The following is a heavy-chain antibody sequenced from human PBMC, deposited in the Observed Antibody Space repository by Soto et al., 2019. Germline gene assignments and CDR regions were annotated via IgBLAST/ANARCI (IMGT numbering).Heavy chain of an antibody. Sequence: HGESLKISCKGSGYSFTSYWIGWVRQMPGKGLEWMGIIYPGDSDTRYSPSFQGQVTISADKSISTAYLQWSSLKASDTAMYYCARNRLTGYYVDDAFDIWGQGTMVTVSS. V-gene: IGHV5-51*01. CDR2: IYPGDSDT. CDR3: ARNRLTGYYVDDAFDI. D-gene: IGHD3-9*01. J-gene: IGHJ3*02. CDR1: GYSFTSYW.